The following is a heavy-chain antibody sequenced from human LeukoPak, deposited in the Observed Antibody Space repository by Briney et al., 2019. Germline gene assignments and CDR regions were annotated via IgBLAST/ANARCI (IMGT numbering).Heavy chain of an antibody. V-gene: IGHV4-39*01. Sequence: SETLSLTCTVSGGSISSSSYYWGWIRQPPGKGLEWIGSIYYSGSTYYNPSLKSRVTMSVDTSKNQFSLKLSSVTAADTAVYYCARLDYYGDPAPIDYWGQGTLVTVSS. CDR1: GGSISSSSYY. J-gene: IGHJ4*02. D-gene: IGHD4-17*01. CDR3: ARLDYYGDPAPIDY. CDR2: IYYSGST.